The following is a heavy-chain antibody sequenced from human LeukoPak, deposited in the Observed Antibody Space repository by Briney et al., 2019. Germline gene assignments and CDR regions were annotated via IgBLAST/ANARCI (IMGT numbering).Heavy chain of an antibody. V-gene: IGHV4-39*07. CDR3: ARGRTPYSASSWSDGFDV. D-gene: IGHD3-16*01. Sequence: SETLSLTCTVSDGSISSSNYYWGWIRQTPGKGLEWIGTIYYSGSTYYNPSLKSRATISVDTSEKQLSLNVTYVTAADTAMYYCARGRTPYSASSWSDGFDVWGQGTMVTVSS. J-gene: IGHJ3*01. CDR1: DGSISSSNYY. CDR2: IYYSGST.